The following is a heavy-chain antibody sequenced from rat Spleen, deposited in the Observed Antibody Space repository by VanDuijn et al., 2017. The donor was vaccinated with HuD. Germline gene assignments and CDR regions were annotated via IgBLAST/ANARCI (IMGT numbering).Heavy chain of an antibody. J-gene: IGHJ2*01. CDR2: ISTGGGNT. D-gene: IGHD1-9*01. Sequence: EVQLVESGGVLVQPGRSLKLSCAASGFIFSDYAMAWVRQAPTKGLEWVASISTGGGNTYYRDSVKGRFTISRDNAKSTLYLQMDSLRSEDTATYYGARCHTMGTTGDYWGQGVMVTVSS. V-gene: IGHV5S23*01. CDR1: GFIFSDYA. CDR3: ARCHTMGTTGDY.